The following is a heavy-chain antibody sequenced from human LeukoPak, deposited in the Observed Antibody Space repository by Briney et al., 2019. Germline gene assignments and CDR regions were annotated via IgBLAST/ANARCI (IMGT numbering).Heavy chain of an antibody. J-gene: IGHJ5*02. D-gene: IGHD3-10*01. CDR1: GYTFTSYA. Sequence: ASVKVSCKASGYTFTSYAMNWVRQAPGQGLEWMGWINTNTGNPTYAQGFTGRFVFSLDTSVSTAYLQISSLKAEDTAVYYCARESSFRGVIKIGFDPWGQGTLVTVSS. CDR2: INTNTGNP. V-gene: IGHV7-4-1*02. CDR3: ARESSFRGVIKIGFDP.